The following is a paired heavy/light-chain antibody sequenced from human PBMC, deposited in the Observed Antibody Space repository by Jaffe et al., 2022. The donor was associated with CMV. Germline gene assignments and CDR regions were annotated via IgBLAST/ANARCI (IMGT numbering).Light chain of an antibody. J-gene: IGKJ2*01. CDR1: QGIISN. CDR2: SAS. CDR3: QQYNNWPPGYT. Sequence: EIVMTQSPATLSLSPGERATLSCRASQGIISNLAWYQQRPGQPPRLLIYSASTRATGIPARFRGNGSGTDFTLTISSLQSEDFAVYYCQQYNNWPPGYTFGQGTKLEIK. V-gene: IGKV3-15*01.
Heavy chain of an antibody. Sequence: EVQLLQSGGGLAQPGGSLRLSCTASGFTFSDYAMSWVRQGPGKGLEWVSAISRGSGIGTYYTDSVKGRFIISRDNSKNALYLEMNNLRDDDTAVYFCAKEGPHSPDHFDFWGQGSLVTVSS. CDR1: GFTFSDYA. CDR2: ISRGSGIGT. CDR3: AKEGPHSPDHFDF. D-gene: IGHD2-15*01. J-gene: IGHJ4*02. V-gene: IGHV3-23*01.